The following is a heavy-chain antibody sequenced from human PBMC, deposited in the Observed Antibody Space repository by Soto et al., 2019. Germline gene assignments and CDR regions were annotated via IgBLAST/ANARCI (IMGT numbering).Heavy chain of an antibody. Sequence: EVQLLESGGGLVQPRGSLRLSCAASGFTFSTYGMSWVRQAPGKGLEWVSVISGGGGDTYYAGSVKGRFTISRDNSKNTLYLEMNSLRAEDTAVYYCAKTQQWGLPLSGGMDVWGQGPTVTVSS. CDR1: GFTFSTYG. CDR2: ISGGGGDT. D-gene: IGHD6-19*01. J-gene: IGHJ6*02. CDR3: AKTQQWGLPLSGGMDV. V-gene: IGHV3-23*01.